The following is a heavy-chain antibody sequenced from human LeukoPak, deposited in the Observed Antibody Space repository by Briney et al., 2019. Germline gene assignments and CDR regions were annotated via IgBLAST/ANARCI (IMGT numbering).Heavy chain of an antibody. J-gene: IGHJ6*02. CDR3: ARDEQLGWAYYYYCGMDV. Sequence: GGSLRLSCAASGFTFSSYWMSWVRQAPGKGLEWVANIKQDGSEKYYVDSVKGRFTISRDNAKNSLYLQMNSLRAEDTAVYYCARDEQLGWAYYYYCGMDVWGQGTTVTVSS. V-gene: IGHV3-7*01. D-gene: IGHD6-6*01. CDR2: IKQDGSEK. CDR1: GFTFSSYW.